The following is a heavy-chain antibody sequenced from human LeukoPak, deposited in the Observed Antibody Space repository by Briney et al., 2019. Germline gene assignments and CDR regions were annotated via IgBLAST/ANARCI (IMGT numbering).Heavy chain of an antibody. D-gene: IGHD3-10*01. J-gene: IGHJ6*02. CDR2: ISSTGGST. CDR1: GFSFSSYA. V-gene: IGHV3-64D*09. CDR3: VKVLGYYYYGMDV. Sequence: GGSLRLSCSASGFSFSSYAMHWVRQAPGEGLEYVSAISSTGGSTSYADSVKGRFTISRDNSKNTLYLQMSSQRAEDTAVYYCVKVLGYYYYGMDVWGQGTTVTVSS.